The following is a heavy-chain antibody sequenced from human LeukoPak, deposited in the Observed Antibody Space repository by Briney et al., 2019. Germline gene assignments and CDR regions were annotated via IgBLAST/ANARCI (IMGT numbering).Heavy chain of an antibody. V-gene: IGHV3-20*04. J-gene: IGHJ6*03. CDR2: INWNGGSR. D-gene: IGHD3-9*01. Sequence: GGSLRLSCAASGFTSDDYGMSWVRQAPGKGLEWVSGINWNGGSRGYADSVKGRFTISTDNAKSSLYLQLNSLRAEDTAVYYCARDGLTGYYKGYYYYIDVWGKGTTVTVSS. CDR3: ARDGLTGYYKGYYYYIDV. CDR1: GFTSDDYG.